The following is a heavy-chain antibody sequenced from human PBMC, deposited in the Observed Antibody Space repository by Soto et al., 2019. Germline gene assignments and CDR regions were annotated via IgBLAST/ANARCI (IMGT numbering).Heavy chain of an antibody. CDR3: ARDVGEAAADPYGMDV. D-gene: IGHD6-13*01. CDR1: GYTFTSYG. J-gene: IGHJ6*02. Sequence: GASVKVSCKASGYTFTSYGISWVRQAPGQGLEWMGWISAYNGNTNYAQKLQGRVTMTTDTSTSTAYMELRSLRSDDTAVYYCARDVGEAAADPYGMDVWGQGTTVTVSS. V-gene: IGHV1-18*01. CDR2: ISAYNGNT.